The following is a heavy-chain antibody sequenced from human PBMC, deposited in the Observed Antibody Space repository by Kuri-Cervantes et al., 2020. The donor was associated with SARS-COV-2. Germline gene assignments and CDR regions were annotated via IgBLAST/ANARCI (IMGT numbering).Heavy chain of an antibody. V-gene: IGHV1-46*01. Sequence: ASVKVSCKTSGYTFITHYIHWVRQAPGQGLEWMGVIDPSGGGTTYAQNFQGRVTMTRDTSTSTVYIELSSLRSEDSAVYYCARATVTSGQFYYGMDVWGPGTTVTVSS. CDR2: IDPSGGGT. J-gene: IGHJ6*02. CDR3: ARATVTSGQFYYGMDV. CDR1: GYTFITHY. D-gene: IGHD4-11*01.